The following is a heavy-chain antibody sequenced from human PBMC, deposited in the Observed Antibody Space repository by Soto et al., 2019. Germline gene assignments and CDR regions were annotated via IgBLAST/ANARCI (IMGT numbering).Heavy chain of an antibody. CDR3: AREPLLDSSSSLYFQH. Sequence: GGSLRLSCAASGFTFSSYGMHWVRQAPGKGLEWVAVIWYDGSNKYYADSVKGRFTISRDNSKNTLYLQMNSLRAEDTAVYFCAREPLLDSSSSLYFQHWGQGTLVTVSS. CDR1: GFTFSSYG. CDR2: IWYDGSNK. D-gene: IGHD6-6*01. J-gene: IGHJ1*01. V-gene: IGHV3-33*01.